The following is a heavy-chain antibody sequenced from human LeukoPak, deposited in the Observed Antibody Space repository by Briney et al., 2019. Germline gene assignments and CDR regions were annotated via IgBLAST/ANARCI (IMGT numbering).Heavy chain of an antibody. CDR1: GFTFSSYA. CDR2: ISGAADT. J-gene: IGHJ4*02. V-gene: IGHV3-23*01. D-gene: IGHD5-24*01. Sequence: QPGGSLRLSCAASGFTFSSYAMSWVRQAPGKGLEWVSAISGAADTYYADSGKGRFTISRDNSKNTLYLQMNSLRAEDTATYYCAKPGDGYNFRFDYWGQGTLVTVSS. CDR3: AKPGDGYNFRFDY.